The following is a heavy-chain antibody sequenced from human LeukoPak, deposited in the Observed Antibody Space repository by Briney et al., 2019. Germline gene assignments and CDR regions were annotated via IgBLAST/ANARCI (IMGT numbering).Heavy chain of an antibody. D-gene: IGHD3/OR15-3a*01. CDR2: IYSGGST. V-gene: IGHV3-53*01. CDR3: ARDPPHTWGLGI. J-gene: IGHJ3*02. CDR1: GFTVSSNY. Sequence: GGSLRLSCAASGFTVSSNYMSWVRQAPGKGLEWVSVIYSGGSTYYADSVKGRFTISRDNSKNTLYLQMNSLRAEDTAVYYCARDPPHTWGLGIWGQGTMVTVSS.